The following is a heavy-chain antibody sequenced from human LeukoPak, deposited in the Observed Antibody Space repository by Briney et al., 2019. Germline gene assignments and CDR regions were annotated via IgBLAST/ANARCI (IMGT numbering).Heavy chain of an antibody. J-gene: IGHJ4*02. D-gene: IGHD1-26*01. CDR2: INANGAST. Sequence: GGSLRLSCAASGFSFDDYGMNWVRQAPGKGLEWVCRINANGASTAYADSVKGRFTTSRDNAKNSLYLQMNSLRAEDTAVYYCARDKVVGPTIFDYWGQGTLVTVSS. CDR1: GFSFDDYG. CDR3: ARDKVVGPTIFDY. V-gene: IGHV3-20*04.